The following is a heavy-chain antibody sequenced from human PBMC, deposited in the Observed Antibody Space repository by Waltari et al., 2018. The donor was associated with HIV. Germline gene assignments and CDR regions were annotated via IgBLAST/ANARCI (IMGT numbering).Heavy chain of an antibody. CDR3: GFSTARPGPFPKHKWFAS. D-gene: IGHD6-6*01. CDR1: GGTFNNSA. CDR2: IIPIVGVG. V-gene: IGHV1-69*02. Sequence: QVLLVQSGAEVKKPGSSVRVSGKASGGTFNNSAFTWVRQAPGQGLEWLGRIIPIVGVGDSAQKFQGRLTITADKSTDTAFMELSSLRSEDTAVYFCGFSTARPGPFPKHKWFASWGQGTLVTVSS. J-gene: IGHJ5*01.